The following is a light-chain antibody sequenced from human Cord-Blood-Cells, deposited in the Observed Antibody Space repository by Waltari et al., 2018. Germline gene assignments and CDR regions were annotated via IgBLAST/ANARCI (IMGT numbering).Light chain of an antibody. CDR1: QSISSW. CDR3: QQYNSYSPGT. J-gene: IGKJ1*01. CDR2: DAS. V-gene: IGKV1-5*01. Sequence: DIQMTQSPSTLSASVGDRVTITCRASQSISSWLAWSQQNPGKAPKLLIYDASCLESGFPSRFIGSGAGTEFTRTISSLQPDDVATYYGQQYNSYSPGTFGQGTKVEIK.